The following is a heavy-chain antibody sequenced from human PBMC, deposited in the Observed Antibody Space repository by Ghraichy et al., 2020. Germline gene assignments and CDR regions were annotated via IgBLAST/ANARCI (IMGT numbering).Heavy chain of an antibody. CDR3: AREAFNNYGSGSYYNNPFDL. CDR1: GDFITSYY. J-gene: IGHJ4*02. CDR2: FYSSEST. D-gene: IGHD3-10*01. Sequence: SETPSLTCSVSGDFITSYYWGWIRQPAGKGLEWIGRFYSSESTDYNPTLKSRVTMSVDTPNNQFSLKLTSVTAADTAVYYCAREAFNNYGSGSYYNNPFDLWGQGILVTVSS. V-gene: IGHV4-4*07.